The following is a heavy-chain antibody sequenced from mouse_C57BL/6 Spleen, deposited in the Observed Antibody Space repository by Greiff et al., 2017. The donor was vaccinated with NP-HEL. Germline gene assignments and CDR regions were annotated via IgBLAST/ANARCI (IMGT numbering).Heavy chain of an antibody. D-gene: IGHD1-1*01. J-gene: IGHJ3*01. CDR3: AREGIYDYGPAWFAY. V-gene: IGHV14-3*01. CDR1: GFNIKNTY. Sequence: QVVAELVRPGASVKLSCTASGFNIKNTYMHWVKQRPEQGLEWIGRIDPANGNTKYAPKFQGKATITADTSSNTAYLQLSSLTSEDTAIYYCAREGIYDYGPAWFAYWGQGTLVTVSA. CDR2: IDPANGNT.